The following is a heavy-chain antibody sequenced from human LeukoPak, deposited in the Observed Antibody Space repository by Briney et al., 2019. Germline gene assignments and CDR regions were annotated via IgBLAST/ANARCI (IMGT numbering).Heavy chain of an antibody. CDR1: GFTFSDYY. V-gene: IGHV3-11*01. J-gene: IGHJ6*02. CDR2: ISSSGSTI. CDR3: ARDSPSTQKYGMDV. Sequence: GGSLRLSCAASGFTFSDYYMSWIRQAPGKGLEWVSYISSSGSTIYYADSVKGRFTISRDNAKNSLYLQMNSLRAEDTAVYYCARDSPSTQKYGMDVWGQGTTVTVSS.